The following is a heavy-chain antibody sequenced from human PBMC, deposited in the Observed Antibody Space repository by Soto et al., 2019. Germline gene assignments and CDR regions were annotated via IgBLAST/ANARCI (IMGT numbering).Heavy chain of an antibody. CDR1: GFTVSSNY. Sequence: EVQLVESGGGLAKPGGSLSLSCAASGFTVSSNYMSWVGQAPGTGLEWVSVIYSGGRTNSADSVKGRFTISRDNSKNTLYLQMNSLGAEDTAVYYCAREGVVAASDWGQGTLVTVSS. CDR3: AREGVVAASD. V-gene: IGHV3-66*01. J-gene: IGHJ4*02. CDR2: IYSGGRT. D-gene: IGHD2-15*01.